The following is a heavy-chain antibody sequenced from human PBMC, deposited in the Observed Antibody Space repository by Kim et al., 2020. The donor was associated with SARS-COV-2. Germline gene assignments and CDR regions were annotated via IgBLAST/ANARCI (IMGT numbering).Heavy chain of an antibody. CDR1: GGSISSSNW. V-gene: IGHV4-4*02. D-gene: IGHD3-22*01. CDR2: IYHSGST. CDR3: ARERGGYYFPRYYYYYGMDV. J-gene: IGHJ6*02. Sequence: SETLSLTCAVSGGSISSSNWWSWVRQPPGKGLEWIGEIYHSGSTNYNPSLKSRVTISVDKSKNQFSLKLSSVTAADTAVYYCARERGGYYFPRYYYYYGMDVWGQGTTVTVSS.